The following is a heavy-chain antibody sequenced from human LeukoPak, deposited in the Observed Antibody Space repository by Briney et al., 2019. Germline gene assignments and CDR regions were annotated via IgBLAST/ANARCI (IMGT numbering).Heavy chain of an antibody. CDR2: IYTSGST. J-gene: IGHJ5*02. CDR3: ARQIAAAGTGWFDP. Sequence: PSETLSLTCTVSGGSISSYYWSWIRQPPGKGLEWIGYIYTSGSTNYNPSLKSRVTISVDTSQNQFSLKLSSVTAADTAVYYCARQIAAAGTGWFDPWGQGTLVTVSS. V-gene: IGHV4-4*09. CDR1: GGSISSYY. D-gene: IGHD6-13*01.